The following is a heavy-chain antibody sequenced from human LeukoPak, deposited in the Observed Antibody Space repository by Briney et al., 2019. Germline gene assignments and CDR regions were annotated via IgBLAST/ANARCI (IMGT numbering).Heavy chain of an antibody. V-gene: IGHV3-11*04. CDR2: ISRSGSTI. Sequence: GGSLRLSCAASGFTFSAYYMTWIRQAPGKGLEWVSYISRSGSTIYYADSVKGRFTISRDNAKNSLYLQMNSLRAEDTAVYYCARVPDYGGNPFDYWGQGTLATVSS. J-gene: IGHJ4*02. CDR3: ARVPDYGGNPFDY. CDR1: GFTFSAYY. D-gene: IGHD4-23*01.